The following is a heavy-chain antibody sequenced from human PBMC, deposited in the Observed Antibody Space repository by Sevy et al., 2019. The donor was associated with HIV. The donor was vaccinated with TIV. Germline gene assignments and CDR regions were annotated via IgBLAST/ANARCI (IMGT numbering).Heavy chain of an antibody. CDR1: GFTLSSYT. CDR3: VRDERAIASHFDY. Sequence: GGSLRLSCEASGFTLSSYTMNWVRQSPGKGLEWVATFDRTDITHYADAVKGRFIISRDTAKNSLFLQMNSLRDDDTAMYFCVRDERAIASHFDYWGRGTLVTVSS. J-gene: IGHJ4*02. V-gene: IGHV3-48*02. CDR2: FDRTDIT. D-gene: IGHD2-21*01.